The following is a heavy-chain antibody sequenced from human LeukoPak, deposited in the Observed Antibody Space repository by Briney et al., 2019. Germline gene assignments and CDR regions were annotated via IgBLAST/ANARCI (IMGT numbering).Heavy chain of an antibody. V-gene: IGHV1-18*01. D-gene: IGHD2-2*01. J-gene: IGHJ4*02. CDR2: ISAYNGNT. Sequence: ASVKVSCKASGYTFTSYGISWVRQAPGQGLEWMGWISAYNGNTNYAQKLQGRVTMTTDTSTSTAYMELRSLRSDDTAVYYCARDIVVVPAASLPFDYWGQGTLVTVSS. CDR1: GYTFTSYG. CDR3: ARDIVVVPAASLPFDY.